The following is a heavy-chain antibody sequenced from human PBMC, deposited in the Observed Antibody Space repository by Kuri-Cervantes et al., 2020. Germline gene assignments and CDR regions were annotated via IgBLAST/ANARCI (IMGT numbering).Heavy chain of an antibody. CDR1: GYTFTSYY. CDR2: INPSGGST. Sequence: ASVKVSCKASGYTFTSYYMHWVRQAPGQGLEWMGIINPSGGSTSYAQKFQGRVTMTRDTSTSTVYMELSSLRSEDTAVYYCARETIPQWLVPLSYYYYYGMDVWGQGTTVTGSS. CDR3: ARETIPQWLVPLSYYYYYGMDV. D-gene: IGHD6-19*01. V-gene: IGHV1-46*01. J-gene: IGHJ6*02.